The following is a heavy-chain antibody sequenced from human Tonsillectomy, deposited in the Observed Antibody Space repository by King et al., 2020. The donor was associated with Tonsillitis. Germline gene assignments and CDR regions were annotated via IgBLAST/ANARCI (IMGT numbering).Heavy chain of an antibody. J-gene: IGHJ4*02. Sequence: VQLQESGPGLVKPSETLSLTCTVSGYSINSGYYWGWIRQPPGKGLEWIGSIYHSGITYYNPYLKSRVTISVDTSKNQFSLKLSSVTAADTAVYYCARDDNSGWLYYFDYWGQGTLVTVSS. V-gene: IGHV4-38-2*02. CDR3: ARDDNSGWLYYFDY. CDR1: GYSINSGYY. CDR2: IYHSGIT. D-gene: IGHD6-19*01.